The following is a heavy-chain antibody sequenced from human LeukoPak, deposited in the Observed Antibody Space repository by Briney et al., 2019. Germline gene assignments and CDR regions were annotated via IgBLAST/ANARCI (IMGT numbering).Heavy chain of an antibody. V-gene: IGHV4-59*01. J-gene: IGHJ4*02. CDR1: GGSISTYY. CDR2: IYYTGGT. D-gene: IGHD5-24*01. Sequence: PSETLSLTCTVSGGSISTYYWNWLRQSPGKGLEWIGYIYYTGGTKYNPSLKCRLTISLDTSKSQFSLELSSVSTADTAIYYCARGTDDYKFDFWGQGALVTVSS. CDR3: ARGTDDYKFDF.